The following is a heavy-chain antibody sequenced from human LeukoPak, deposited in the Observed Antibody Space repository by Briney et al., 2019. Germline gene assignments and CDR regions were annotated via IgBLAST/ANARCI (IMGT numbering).Heavy chain of an antibody. D-gene: IGHD4-11*01. J-gene: IGHJ4*02. Sequence: GGSLRLSCAASGFTFSSYSMNWVRQAPGKGLEWVSSISSGSSYIYYAESVKGRFTISRDNAKNSLYLQMNSLRAEDTAVYYCARDYSGYSNYWGQGTLVTVSS. CDR3: ARDYSGYSNY. CDR2: ISSGSSYI. CDR1: GFTFSSYS. V-gene: IGHV3-21*01.